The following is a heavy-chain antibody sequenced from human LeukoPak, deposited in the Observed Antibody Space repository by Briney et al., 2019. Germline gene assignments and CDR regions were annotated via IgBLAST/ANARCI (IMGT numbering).Heavy chain of an antibody. V-gene: IGHV4-39*01. CDR1: GGSISSSSYY. CDR3: ARHQATTSPTIFGVVDPLDY. CDR2: IYYSGST. Sequence: RPSETLSLTCTVSGGSISSSSYYWGWIRQPPGKGLEWIGSIYYSGSTYYNPSLKSRVTISVDTSKNQFSLKLSSVTVADTAVYYCARHQATTSPTIFGVVDPLDYWGQGTLVTVSS. D-gene: IGHD3-3*01. J-gene: IGHJ4*02.